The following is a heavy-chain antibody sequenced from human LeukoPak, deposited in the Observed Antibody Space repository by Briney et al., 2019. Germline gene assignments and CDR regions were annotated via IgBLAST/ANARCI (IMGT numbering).Heavy chain of an antibody. J-gene: IGHJ6*03. CDR1: GSTFSTYA. CDR2: ISFDGVNT. CDR3: ARGQGYESYYYMDV. Sequence: GGSLRLSCAASGSTFSTYAIHWVRQAPGKGLEWVAVISFDGVNTFYADSVKGRFTISRDNSNNTVYLQMNNLRPEDTAFFYCARGQGYESYYYMDVWGKGTTVSVSS. D-gene: IGHD2-2*01. V-gene: IGHV3-30*04.